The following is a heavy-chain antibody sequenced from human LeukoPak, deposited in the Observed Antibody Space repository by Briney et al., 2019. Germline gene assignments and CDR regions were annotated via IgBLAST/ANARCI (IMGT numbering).Heavy chain of an antibody. CDR2: INHSGTT. CDR1: GGSFSGFY. V-gene: IGHV4-34*01. D-gene: IGHD6-6*01. Sequence: SETLSLTCAVSGGSFSGFYWSWIRQPPGGGLEWIADINHSGTTNYNPSLKSRVTISVDTSKNQFSLNLKSMTAADTAVYYCTRQYSSSYYSDYWGQGTLVNVSS. J-gene: IGHJ4*02. CDR3: TRQYSSSYYSDY.